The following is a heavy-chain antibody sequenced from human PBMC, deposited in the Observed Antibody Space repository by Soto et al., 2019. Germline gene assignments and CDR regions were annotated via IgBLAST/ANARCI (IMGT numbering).Heavy chain of an antibody. CDR1: GGSISSSSYY. CDR2: IYYSGST. Sequence: SETLSLTCTVSGGSISSSSYYWGWIRQPPGKGLEWIRSIYYSGSTYYNPSLNSRVTISVDTSKNQFSLKLSSVTAADTALYYCASLYVRAAGAVWFDPWGQGTLVTVSS. CDR3: ASLYVRAAGAVWFDP. V-gene: IGHV4-39*01. J-gene: IGHJ5*02. D-gene: IGHD6-25*01.